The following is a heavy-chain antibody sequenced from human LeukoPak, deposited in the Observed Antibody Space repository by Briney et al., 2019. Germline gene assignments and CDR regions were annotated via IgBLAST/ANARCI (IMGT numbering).Heavy chain of an antibody. Sequence: PGGSLRLSCAASGFTFSSWYMYWVRQRPGKGLEWLCRITSDGTTSFYADAVKGRFTISRDNAKNTLYLQMNSLTDEDTAVYYSASPKPDYWGQGTLVTVSS. V-gene: IGHV3-74*01. CDR1: GFTFSSWY. CDR3: ASPKPDY. CDR2: ITSDGTTS. J-gene: IGHJ4*02.